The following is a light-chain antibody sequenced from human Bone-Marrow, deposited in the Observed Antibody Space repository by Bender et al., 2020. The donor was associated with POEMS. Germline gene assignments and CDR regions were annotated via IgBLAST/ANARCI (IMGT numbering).Light chain of an antibody. CDR3: QTWDSYVWV. J-gene: IGLJ3*02. Sequence: SYVLSQPPSVSVAPGETARITCIGNNIGTKSVHWYQQKPGQAPVLVVFDDSDRPSGTPERFSGSNSGTTATLSISGTQLMDEADYYCQTWDSYVWVFGGGTKLTVL. V-gene: IGLV3-21*02. CDR2: DDS. CDR1: NIGTKS.